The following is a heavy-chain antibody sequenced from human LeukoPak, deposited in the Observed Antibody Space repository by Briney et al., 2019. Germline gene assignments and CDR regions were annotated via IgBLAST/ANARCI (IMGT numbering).Heavy chain of an antibody. CDR2: IYSGGST. CDR3: ARGQYSSLYPGYGEYFQH. D-gene: IGHD6-19*01. J-gene: IGHJ1*01. Sequence: GGSLRLSCAASGFNVNINYMTWVRQAPGKGLEWVSVIYSGGSTYYADSVKGRFTISRDNSKNTLFLQMNSLRADDTALYYCARGQYSSLYPGYGEYFQHWGRGTLVTVSS. CDR1: GFNVNINY. V-gene: IGHV3-66*01.